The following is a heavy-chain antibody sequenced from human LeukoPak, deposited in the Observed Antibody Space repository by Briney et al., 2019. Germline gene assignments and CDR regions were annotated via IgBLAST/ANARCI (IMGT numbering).Heavy chain of an antibody. D-gene: IGHD3-10*01. J-gene: IGHJ4*02. V-gene: IGHV4-34*01. CDR3: ARPIYYYASGSFAY. CDR2: INHSGST. CDR1: GGSFSGYY. Sequence: PSETLSLTCAVYGGSFSGYYWSWIRQPPGKGLEWIGEINHSGSTNYNPSLKSRVTISVDTSKNQFSLKLSSVTAADTAVYYCARPIYYYASGSFAYWGQGTLVTVPS.